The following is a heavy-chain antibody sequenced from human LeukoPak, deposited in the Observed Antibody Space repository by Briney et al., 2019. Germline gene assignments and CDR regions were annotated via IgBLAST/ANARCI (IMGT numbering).Heavy chain of an antibody. CDR3: ARRYCSSTSCSHFDY. D-gene: IGHD2-2*01. CDR2: ISSDGGSA. CDR1: GFTFSSYA. Sequence: PGGSLRLSCAASGFTFSSYAMHWVRQAPGKGLEYVSAISSDGGSAYYANSVKGRFTISRDNSKNTLYLQMGSLRAEDMAVYYCARRYCSSTSCSHFDYWGQGTPVTVSS. J-gene: IGHJ4*02. V-gene: IGHV3-64*01.